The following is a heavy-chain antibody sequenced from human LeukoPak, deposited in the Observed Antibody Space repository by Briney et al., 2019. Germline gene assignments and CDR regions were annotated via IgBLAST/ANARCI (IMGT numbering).Heavy chain of an antibody. J-gene: IGHJ4*02. D-gene: IGHD2-15*01. Sequence: SETLSLTCTVSGGSISSYYWTWIRQPPGKGLEWIGYIYYSGNTDYNPSLKSRVTISPDTSKNHFSLELSSVTAADTAVYYCARSILHSGGSCCWYYFDYWGQGTLVTVSS. CDR2: IYYSGNT. CDR3: ARSILHSGGSCCWYYFDY. V-gene: IGHV4-59*01. CDR1: GGSISSYY.